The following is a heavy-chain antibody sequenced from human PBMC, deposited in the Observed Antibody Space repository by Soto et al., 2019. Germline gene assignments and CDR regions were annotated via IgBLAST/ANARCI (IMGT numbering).Heavy chain of an antibody. J-gene: IGHJ4*02. CDR2: IIPILGIA. V-gene: IGHV1-69*04. CDR3: ARDGSSGWLSERKYDY. D-gene: IGHD6-19*01. CDR1: GGTFSSYT. Sequence: SVKVSCKASGGTFSSYTIIWVRQAPGQGLEWMGRIIPILGIANYAQKFQGRVTITADKSTSTAYMELSSLRSEDTAVYYCARDGSSGWLSERKYDYWGQGTLVTVSS.